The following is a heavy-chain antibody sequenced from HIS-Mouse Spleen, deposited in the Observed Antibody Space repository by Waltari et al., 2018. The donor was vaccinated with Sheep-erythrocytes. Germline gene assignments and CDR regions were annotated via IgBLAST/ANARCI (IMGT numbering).Heavy chain of an antibody. V-gene: IGHV3-30*18. CDR3: AKDRRGFWDY. J-gene: IGHJ4*02. D-gene: IGHD3-10*01. CDR1: CFLSSSYG. CDR2: ISYDGSNK. Sequence: QVQLVESGGGVVQPGRSLRLSCSASCFLSSSYGMRWVRQAPGKGLEWVAVISYDGSNKYYADSVKGRFTISRDNSKNTLYLQMNSLRAEDTAVYYCAKDRRGFWDYWGQGTLVTVSS.